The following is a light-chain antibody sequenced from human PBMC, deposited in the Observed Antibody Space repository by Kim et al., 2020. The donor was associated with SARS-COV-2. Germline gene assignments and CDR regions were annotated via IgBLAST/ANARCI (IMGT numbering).Light chain of an antibody. Sequence: QSVLTQPPSVSGAPGQRVTISCTGSSSNIGAGYDVHWYQQLPGTAPKLLIYDNSNRPSGVPDRFSGSKSGTSASLAITGLQAEDEADYYCQSYDSSLRALYVFGTGTKVTVL. CDR1: SSNIGAGYD. CDR3: QSYDSSLRALYV. V-gene: IGLV1-40*01. J-gene: IGLJ1*01. CDR2: DNS.